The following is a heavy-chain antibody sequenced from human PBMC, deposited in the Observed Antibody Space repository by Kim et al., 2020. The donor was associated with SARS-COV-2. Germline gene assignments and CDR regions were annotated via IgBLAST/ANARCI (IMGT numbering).Heavy chain of an antibody. V-gene: IGHV3-48*03. Sequence: KVRCTISRDNAKNSLYLQMNSLRADDTAVYYCARVSIDSRYYDSSGYFDYWGQGTLVTVSS. D-gene: IGHD3-22*01. CDR3: ARVSIDSRYYDSSGYFDY. J-gene: IGHJ4*02.